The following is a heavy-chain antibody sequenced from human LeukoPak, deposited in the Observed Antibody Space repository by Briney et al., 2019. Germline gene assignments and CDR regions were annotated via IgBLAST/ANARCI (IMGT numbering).Heavy chain of an antibody. CDR2: INPSGGST. J-gene: IGHJ6*03. CDR1: GYTFTSYY. V-gene: IGHV1-46*01. CDR3: ARVITMVRGVIIKHYYYYYMDV. D-gene: IGHD3-10*01. Sequence: ASVKVSCKASGYTFTSYYMHWVRQAPGQGLEWMGIINPSGGSTSYAQKFQGRVTMTRDMSTSTVYMELSSLRSEDTAVYYCARVITMVRGVIIKHYYYYYMDVWGKGTTVTISS.